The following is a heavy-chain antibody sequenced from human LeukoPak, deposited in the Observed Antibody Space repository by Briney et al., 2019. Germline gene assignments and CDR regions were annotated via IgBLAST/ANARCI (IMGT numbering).Heavy chain of an antibody. J-gene: IGHJ4*02. V-gene: IGHV1-2*02. Sequence: ASVKVSCKASGYTFTGYYMHWVRQAPGQGLEWMGWINPNSGGTNYAQKFQGRVTMTRDTSTSTAYMELSRLRSDDTAVYYCATTEWFGELSGDYWGQGTLVTVSS. CDR3: ATTEWFGELSGDY. D-gene: IGHD3-10*01. CDR1: GYTFTGYY. CDR2: INPNSGGT.